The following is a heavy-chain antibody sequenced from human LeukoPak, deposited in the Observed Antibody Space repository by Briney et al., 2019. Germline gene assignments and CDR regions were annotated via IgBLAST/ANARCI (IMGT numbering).Heavy chain of an antibody. CDR1: RFTFSRSA. CDR2: TSHDGIHK. Sequence: GGSLRLSCTDSRFTFSRSAMHWVRQAPGKGLEWVAVTSHDGIHKYYADSVQGRFTISRDNSKNTLYLQMNSLRAEDTAVYYCAKDSKDYWGQGTLVTVSS. J-gene: IGHJ4*02. V-gene: IGHV3-30-3*01. CDR3: AKDSKDY.